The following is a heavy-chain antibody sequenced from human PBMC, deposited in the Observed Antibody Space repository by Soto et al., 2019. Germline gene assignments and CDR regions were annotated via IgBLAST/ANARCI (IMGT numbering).Heavy chain of an antibody. Sequence: QVQLVESGGGLVKPGGFLRLSCAASGFTFSDSYMSWIRQAPGKGLEWVSYISRRGSVIYYADSVKGRFTISRDDAKNSLYLQMNSLRAEDTAVYYCASDSYDVDLGYWGRGTLVTVSS. CDR3: ASDSYDVDLGY. V-gene: IGHV3-11*01. CDR2: ISRRGSVI. CDR1: GFTFSDSY. J-gene: IGHJ4*02. D-gene: IGHD3-3*01.